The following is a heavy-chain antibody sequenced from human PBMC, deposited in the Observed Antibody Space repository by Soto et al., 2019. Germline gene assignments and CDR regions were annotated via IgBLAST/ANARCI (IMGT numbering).Heavy chain of an antibody. J-gene: IGHJ4*02. CDR2: VSFDGTNK. V-gene: IGHV3-30-3*01. Sequence: QVHLVESGGGVVQPGKSLRLSCAASGFSFSNFAMHWVRQAPGKGLEWVAVVSFDGTNKYYADSVKGRFTISRDNYKNTLYLQMSSLRTEDTSVYYCARDRRPQVTVNFDYWDQGTPVTVSS. CDR3: ARDRRPQVTVNFDY. CDR1: GFSFSNFA. D-gene: IGHD4-4*01.